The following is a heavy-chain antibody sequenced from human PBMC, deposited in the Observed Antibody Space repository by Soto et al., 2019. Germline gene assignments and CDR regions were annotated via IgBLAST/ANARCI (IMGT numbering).Heavy chain of an antibody. CDR2: ISSASITT. V-gene: IGHV3-11*01. D-gene: IGHD5-18*01. Sequence: QVQLVESGRDLVKPGGSLRLSCAASGFTFSDYYMTWIRQAPGKGLEWIAYISSASITTDYADSVKGRFTISRDNAKNLLYLQMNSLRAEDTAVYYCARDVDTLMPNWLDPWGQGTLVTVSS. CDR3: ARDVDTLMPNWLDP. J-gene: IGHJ5*02. CDR1: GFTFSDYY.